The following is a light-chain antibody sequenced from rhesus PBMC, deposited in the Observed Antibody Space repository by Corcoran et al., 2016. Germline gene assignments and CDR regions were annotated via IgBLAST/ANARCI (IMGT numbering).Light chain of an antibody. Sequence: DIQMTQSPSSLSASVGDRVIITCRASQAISTSFNWYQQRPGKPPKRLIYRTSSLESGFPPRFSGSGSGTDFTLAISSLQPEDFATYYCLQYNTDPPTFGQGTRVEI. J-gene: IGKJ1*01. V-gene: IGKV1-43*02. CDR1: QAISTS. CDR3: LQYNTDPPT. CDR2: RTS.